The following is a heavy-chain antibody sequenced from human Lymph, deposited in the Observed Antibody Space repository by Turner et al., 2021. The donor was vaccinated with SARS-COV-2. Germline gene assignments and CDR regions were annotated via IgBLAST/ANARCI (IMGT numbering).Heavy chain of an antibody. Sequence: QVQLQESGPGLLRPSETLSLTCTVSGGSISSYYWSWIRQPPGKGLEWIGYIHYSGRTNYNLSLKSRVTISVDTSKNQFSLKLSSVTAADTAVYYCARHGFSGWYGGGMDVWGQGTTVTVSS. CDR1: GGSISSYY. CDR2: IHYSGRT. D-gene: IGHD6-19*01. CDR3: ARHGFSGWYGGGMDV. V-gene: IGHV4-59*08. J-gene: IGHJ6*02.